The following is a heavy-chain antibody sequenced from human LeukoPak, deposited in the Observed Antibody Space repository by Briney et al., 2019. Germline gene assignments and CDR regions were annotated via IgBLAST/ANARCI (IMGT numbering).Heavy chain of an antibody. CDR1: GYTFTGYY. D-gene: IGHD1-1*01. CDR3: ARDVGKTTNYYYYYMDV. CDR2: INPNGGGT. V-gene: IGHV1-2*02. Sequence: ASVKVSCKASGYTFTGYYMHWVRQAPGQGLEWMGWINPNGGGTNYAQKFQGRVTMTRDTSISTAYMELSRLRSDDTAMYYCARDVGKTTNYYYYYMDVWGKGTTVTVSS. J-gene: IGHJ6*03.